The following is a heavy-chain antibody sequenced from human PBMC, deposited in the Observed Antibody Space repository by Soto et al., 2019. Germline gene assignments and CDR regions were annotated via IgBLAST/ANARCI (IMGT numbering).Heavy chain of an antibody. Sequence: GGSLRLSCAASGFTFSSYNMNWVRQAPGKGLEWVSSISSSSSYIYYADSVKGRFTISRDNAKNSLYLQMDSLRAEDTAVYYCATSGGSRDAFDIWGQGTMVTVSS. CDR3: ATSGGSRDAFDI. J-gene: IGHJ3*02. V-gene: IGHV3-21*01. D-gene: IGHD2-15*01. CDR1: GFTFSSYN. CDR2: ISSSSSYI.